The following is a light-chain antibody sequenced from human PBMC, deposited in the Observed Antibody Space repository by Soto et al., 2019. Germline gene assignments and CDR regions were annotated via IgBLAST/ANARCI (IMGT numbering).Light chain of an antibody. V-gene: IGKV3-20*01. CDR1: QSVSSFF. CDR3: HHYGDSVWT. J-gene: IGKJ1*01. CDR2: GAS. Sequence: EIVLTQSPGTLSLSPGERATLSCRASQSVSSFFLAWFQQKPGQAPRLLVYGASNRATGIPDRFSVSGSGTDFALTISRLEPEDFAVYYCHHYGDSVWTFGQGTKVEIK.